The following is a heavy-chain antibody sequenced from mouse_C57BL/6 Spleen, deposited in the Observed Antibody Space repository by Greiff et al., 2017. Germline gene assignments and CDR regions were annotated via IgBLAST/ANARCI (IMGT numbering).Heavy chain of an antibody. V-gene: IGHV5-16*01. Sequence: EVKVVESEGGLVQPGSSMKLSCTASGFTFSDYCMAWVRQVPEKGLEWVANINYDGSSTYYLDSLKSRFIISRDNAKNILYLQMSSLKSEDTATYYCARITTVVATKGFYYFGYWGQGTTLTVSS. CDR2: INYDGSST. CDR3: ARITTVVATKGFYYFGY. CDR1: GFTFSDYC. D-gene: IGHD1-1*01. J-gene: IGHJ2*01.